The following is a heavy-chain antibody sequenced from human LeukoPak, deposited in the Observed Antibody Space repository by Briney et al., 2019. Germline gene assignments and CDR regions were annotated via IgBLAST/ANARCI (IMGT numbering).Heavy chain of an antibody. D-gene: IGHD2-2*01. CDR1: GFTFSSYS. J-gene: IGHJ4*02. V-gene: IGHV3-7*03. CDR2: MKKDGSET. Sequence: GGSLRLSCVVSGFTFSSYSMIWVRQAPGKGLQWVANMKKDGSETNYVDSVKGRFTISRDNAKNSLYLQMNSLRAEDTAMYYCARGLGYCTSTTCLLPFDYWGQGTLVTVSS. CDR3: ARGLGYCTSTTCLLPFDY.